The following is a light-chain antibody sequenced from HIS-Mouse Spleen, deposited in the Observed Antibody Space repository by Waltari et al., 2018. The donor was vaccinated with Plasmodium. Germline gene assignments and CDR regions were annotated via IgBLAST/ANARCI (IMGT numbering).Light chain of an antibody. Sequence: DLQMTQSPSTLPASVGDRVPTTCRASQSLSSWLAWYQQKPGKAPKLLIYKASSVESGVPSRFSGSGSGTEFTLTISSLQPDDFATYYCQQYNSYSYTFGQGTKLEIK. J-gene: IGKJ2*01. CDR1: QSLSSW. V-gene: IGKV1-5*03. CDR3: QQYNSYSYT. CDR2: KAS.